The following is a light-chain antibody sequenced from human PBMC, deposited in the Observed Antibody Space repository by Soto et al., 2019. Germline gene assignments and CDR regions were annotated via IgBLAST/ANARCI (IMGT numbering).Light chain of an antibody. J-gene: IGKJ1*01. Sequence: AIRMTQSPSSFSASTGDRVTITCRASQGISSYLAWYQQKPGKAPKLLIYAASTLQSGVPSRFSGSGSGTDFTLTIICLQSEDFATYYCQQYYSYPSFGQGTNVEIK. CDR2: AAS. CDR1: QGISSY. V-gene: IGKV1-8*01. CDR3: QQYYSYPS.